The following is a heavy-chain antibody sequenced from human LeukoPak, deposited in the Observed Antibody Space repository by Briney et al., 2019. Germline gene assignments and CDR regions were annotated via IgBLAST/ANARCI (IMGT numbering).Heavy chain of an antibody. Sequence: GGSLRLSCAASGLTFSSNVMSWVRQAPGKGLEWVSGISARGDNTYHADSVKGRFTISRDNSKNTLYLQMNSLRAEDTAVYYCAKDGYSGYDPQYYFDYWGQGTLVTVSS. V-gene: IGHV3-23*01. CDR2: ISARGDNT. CDR3: AKDGYSGYDPQYYFDY. CDR1: GLTFSSNV. J-gene: IGHJ4*02. D-gene: IGHD5-12*01.